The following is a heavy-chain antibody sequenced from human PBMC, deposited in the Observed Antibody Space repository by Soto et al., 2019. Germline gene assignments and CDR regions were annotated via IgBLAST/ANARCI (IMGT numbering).Heavy chain of an antibody. CDR1: GFTFSSYS. CDR2: INSDGSST. D-gene: IGHD4-17*01. CDR3: ASPTVTTRGY. V-gene: IGHV3-74*02. Sequence: EVQLVESGGGLVKPGGSLRLSCAASGFTFSSYSMNWVRQAPGKGLVWVSRINSDGSSTSYADSVKGRFTISRDNAKNTLYLQMNSLRAEDTAVYYCASPTVTTRGYWGQGTLVTVSS. J-gene: IGHJ4*02.